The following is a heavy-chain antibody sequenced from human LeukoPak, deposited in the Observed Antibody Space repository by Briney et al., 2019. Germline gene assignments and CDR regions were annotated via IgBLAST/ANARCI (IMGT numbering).Heavy chain of an antibody. J-gene: IGHJ4*02. Sequence: GGSLRLSCAASGFTFSSYWMSWVRQAPGKGLEWVANIKQVGSEKYYVDSVKGRFTISRDNAKNSLYLQMNSLRAEDTAVYYCARTAYDFWSGYYRLDESHYFDYWGQGTLVTVSS. V-gene: IGHV3-7*01. CDR2: IKQVGSEK. CDR3: ARTAYDFWSGYYRLDESHYFDY. CDR1: GFTFSSYW. D-gene: IGHD3-3*01.